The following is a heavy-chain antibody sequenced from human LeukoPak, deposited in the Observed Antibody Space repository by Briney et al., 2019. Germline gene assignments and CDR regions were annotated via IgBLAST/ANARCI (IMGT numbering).Heavy chain of an antibody. V-gene: IGHV4-34*01. CDR2: INHSGST. Sequence: SETLSLTCAVYGGSFSGYYWSWIRQPPGKGLEWIGEINHSGSTNYNPALKSRVTISVDTSKNQFSLKLSSVTAADTAVYYCARAYYDFWSGYWYYFDYWGQGTLVTVSS. CDR3: ARAYYDFWSGYWYYFDY. J-gene: IGHJ4*02. D-gene: IGHD3-3*01. CDR1: GGSFSGYY.